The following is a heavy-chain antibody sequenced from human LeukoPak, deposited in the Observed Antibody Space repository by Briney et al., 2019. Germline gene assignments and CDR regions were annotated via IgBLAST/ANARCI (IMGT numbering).Heavy chain of an antibody. V-gene: IGHV4-4*02. CDR2: IYHSGST. CDR1: GGSISSSNW. CDR3: ARRPRLAHDAFDI. D-gene: IGHD6-25*01. Sequence: SETLSLTCAVSGGSISSSNWWSWVRQPPGKGLEWIGEIYHSGSTNYNPSLKSRVTISVDTSKNQFSLKLSSVTAADTAVYYCARRPRLAHDAFDIWGQGTMVTVSS. J-gene: IGHJ3*02.